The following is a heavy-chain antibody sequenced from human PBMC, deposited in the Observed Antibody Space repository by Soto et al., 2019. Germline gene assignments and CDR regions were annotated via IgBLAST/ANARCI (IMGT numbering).Heavy chain of an antibody. Sequence: EVQLVESGGGSVQPGGSLRLSCAASGFTFSSAWMTWVRQAPGKGLEWVANIKEDGSERYYVDSVEGRFTVSRDNAKNSLYLQMDSLRAEDTAIYYCVRSYDYWGQGTLVTVSS. CDR3: VRSYDY. CDR1: GFTFSSAW. J-gene: IGHJ4*02. CDR2: IKEDGSER. V-gene: IGHV3-7*05.